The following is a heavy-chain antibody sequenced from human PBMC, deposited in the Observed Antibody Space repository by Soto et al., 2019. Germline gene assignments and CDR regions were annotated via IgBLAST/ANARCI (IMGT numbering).Heavy chain of an antibody. V-gene: IGHV3-7*05. CDR2: IKQDGSEK. CDR3: AREMYDSSGYYSAFDI. J-gene: IGHJ3*02. Sequence: GSLRLSCAASGFTFSSYWMSWVRQAPGKGLEWVANIKQDGSEKYYVDSVKGRFTISRDNAKNSLYLQMNSLRAEDTAVYYCAREMYDSSGYYSAFDIRGQGTMVTVSS. D-gene: IGHD3-22*01. CDR1: GFTFSSYW.